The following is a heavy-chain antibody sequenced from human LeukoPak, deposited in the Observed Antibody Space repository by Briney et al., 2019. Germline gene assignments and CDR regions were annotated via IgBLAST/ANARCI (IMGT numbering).Heavy chain of an antibody. D-gene: IGHD4-23*01. CDR3: ARDLDYGGNGLWFDP. V-gene: IGHV3-30-3*01. Sequence: GGSLRLSCAASGFTFSSYAMHWVRQAPGKGLEWVAVISYDGSNKYYADSVKGRFTISRDNSKNTLYLQMNSLRAGDTAVYYCARDLDYGGNGLWFDPWGQGTLVTVSS. J-gene: IGHJ5*02. CDR1: GFTFSSYA. CDR2: ISYDGSNK.